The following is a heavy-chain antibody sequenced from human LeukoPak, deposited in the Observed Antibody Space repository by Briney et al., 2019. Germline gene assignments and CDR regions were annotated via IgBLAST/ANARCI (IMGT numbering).Heavy chain of an antibody. V-gene: IGHV1-2*02. CDR3: ARQMAVVVVAATPSDY. Sequence: GASVKVSCKASGYTFTGYYMHWVRQAPGQGLEWMGWINPNSGGTNCAQKFQGRVTMTRDTSISTAYMELSRLRSDDTAVYYCARQMAVVVVAATPSDYWGQGTLVTVSS. CDR2: INPNSGGT. D-gene: IGHD2-15*01. CDR1: GYTFTGYY. J-gene: IGHJ4*02.